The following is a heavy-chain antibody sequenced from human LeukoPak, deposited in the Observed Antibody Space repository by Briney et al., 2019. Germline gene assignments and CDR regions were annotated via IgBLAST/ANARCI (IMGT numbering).Heavy chain of an antibody. CDR1: GYTFTGYY. CDR2: INPNSGGT. Sequence: GASVKVSCKASGYTFTGYYMHWVRQAPGQGLEWMGWINPNSGGTNYAQKFQGRVTMIRDTSISTAYMELSRLRSDDTAVYYCVRNSGYAAPNDYWGQGTLVTVSS. V-gene: IGHV1-2*02. CDR3: VRNSGYAAPNDY. J-gene: IGHJ4*02. D-gene: IGHD5-12*01.